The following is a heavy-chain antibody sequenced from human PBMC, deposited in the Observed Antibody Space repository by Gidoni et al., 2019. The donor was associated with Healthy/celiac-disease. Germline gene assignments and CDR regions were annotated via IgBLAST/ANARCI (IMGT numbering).Heavy chain of an antibody. D-gene: IGHD3-22*01. CDR2: ISSSSSYI. V-gene: IGHV3-21*01. CDR1: GFTFSRYS. CDR3: ARDHDSKDY. Sequence: EVQLVGSGGGLVKTGGSLRRSCAASGFTFSRYSMNWVRQAPGKWLECVSSISSSSSYIYYADSVKGRFTISRDNAKNSLYLQMNSLRAEDTAVYYCARDHDSKDYWGQGTLVTVSS. J-gene: IGHJ4*02.